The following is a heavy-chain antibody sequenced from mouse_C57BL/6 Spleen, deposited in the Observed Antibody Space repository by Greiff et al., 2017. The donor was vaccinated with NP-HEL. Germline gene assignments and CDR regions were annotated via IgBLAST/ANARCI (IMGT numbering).Heavy chain of an antibody. CDR1: GYTFTSYW. J-gene: IGHJ1*03. D-gene: IGHD1-1*01. Sequence: VKLMESGAELVKPGASVKLSCKASGYTFTSYWMHWVKQRPGQGLEWIGMIHPNSGSTNYNEKFKSKATLTVDKSSSTAYMQLSGLTSEDSAVSYCARSETTVVADWYFDVWGTGTTVTVSS. CDR2: IHPNSGST. CDR3: ARSETTVVADWYFDV. V-gene: IGHV1-64*01.